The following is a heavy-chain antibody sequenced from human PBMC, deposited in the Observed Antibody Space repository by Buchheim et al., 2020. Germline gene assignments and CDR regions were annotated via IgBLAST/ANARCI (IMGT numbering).Heavy chain of an antibody. CDR2: IFYSGNT. J-gene: IGHJ1*01. Sequence: QVQLQESGPGQVKPSETLSLTCAVSGGSISSDYWSWIRQSPGKGLEWIGCIFYSGNTHYNPSLKSPVTISSDKSKNQFSLKLNSVTAADTAVYYCARGSGNSWHLLHWGQGTL. CDR3: ARGSGNSWHLLH. V-gene: IGHV4-59*01. D-gene: IGHD6-13*01. CDR1: GGSISSDY.